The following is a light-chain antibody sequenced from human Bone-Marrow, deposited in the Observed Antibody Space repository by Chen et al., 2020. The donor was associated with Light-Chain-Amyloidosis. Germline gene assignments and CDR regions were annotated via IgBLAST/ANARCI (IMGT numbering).Light chain of an antibody. J-gene: IGLJ2*01. CDR3: CSCAGVYTLV. Sequence: QSALTQPPSVSGSPGQSTTISRTGSSSDVGNYNLFSWYQQHPGKAPELIVYEVTKRPSWVSTRFSGSKSSNTASLTISGLQAEDEAHYYCCSCAGVYTLVFGGGTKLSVV. CDR2: EVT. V-gene: IGLV2-23*02. CDR1: SSDVGNYNL.